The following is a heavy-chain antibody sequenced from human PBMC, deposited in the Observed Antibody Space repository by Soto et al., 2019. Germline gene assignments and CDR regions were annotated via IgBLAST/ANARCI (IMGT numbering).Heavy chain of an antibody. J-gene: IGHJ3*02. CDR2: INPSGGST. CDR1: GYTFTSFY. V-gene: IGHV1-46*01. CDR3: ARDQIDYGGNGAFDI. Sequence: GASVKVSCKASGYTFTSFYMHWVRQAPGQGLEWMGIINPSGGSTSYAQKFQGRVTMTRDTSTSTVYMELSSLRSEDTAVYYCARDQIDYGGNGAFDIWGQGTRVTVSS. D-gene: IGHD4-17*01.